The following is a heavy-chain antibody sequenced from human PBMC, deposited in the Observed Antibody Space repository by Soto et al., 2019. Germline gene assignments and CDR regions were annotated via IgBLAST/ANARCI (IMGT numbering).Heavy chain of an antibody. CDR1: GFTFSSYS. D-gene: IGHD3-10*01. J-gene: IGHJ4*02. CDR2: ISSSSSTI. V-gene: IGHV3-48*02. Sequence: EVQLVESGGGLVQPGGSLRLSCAASGFTFSSYSMNWVRQAPGKGLEWVSYISSSSSTIYYADSVKGRFTISRDNAKNSLYLQMNSLRDEDTAVYYCARGRDYYGSGYYFDYWGQGTLVTVSS. CDR3: ARGRDYYGSGYYFDY.